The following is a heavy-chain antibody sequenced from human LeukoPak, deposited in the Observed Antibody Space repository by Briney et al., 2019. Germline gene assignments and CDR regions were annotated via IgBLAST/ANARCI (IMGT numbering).Heavy chain of an antibody. Sequence: SETLSLTCTVSGGSISSYYWSWIRQPAGKGLEWIGRIYTSGSTNYNPSLKSRVNMSVDTSKNQFSLKLSSVTAADTAVYYCARGYCSSTSCYNGMDVWGQGTTVTVSS. CDR2: IYTSGST. V-gene: IGHV4-4*07. CDR1: GGSISSYY. D-gene: IGHD2-2*02. J-gene: IGHJ6*02. CDR3: ARGYCSSTSCYNGMDV.